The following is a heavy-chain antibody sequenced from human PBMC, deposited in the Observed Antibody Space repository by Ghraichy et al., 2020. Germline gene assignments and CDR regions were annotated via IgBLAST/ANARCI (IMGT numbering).Heavy chain of an antibody. CDR1: GFTFSDYY. J-gene: IGHJ6*02. Sequence: GESLNISCAASGFTFSDYYMSWIRQAPGKGLEWVSYISSSSSYTNYADSVKGRFTISRDNAKNSLYLQMNSLRAEDTAVYYCARQGFGELSGGLDVWGQGTTVTVSS. V-gene: IGHV3-11*06. CDR3: ARQGFGELSGGLDV. CDR2: ISSSSSYT. D-gene: IGHD3-10*01.